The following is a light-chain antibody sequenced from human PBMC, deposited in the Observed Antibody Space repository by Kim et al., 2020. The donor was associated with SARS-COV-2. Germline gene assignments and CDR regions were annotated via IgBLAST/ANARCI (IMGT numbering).Light chain of an antibody. CDR1: KLGDKY. V-gene: IGLV3-1*01. CDR2: QDS. J-gene: IGLJ2*01. CDR3: QAWDSSHVV. Sequence: SLSPGQTASFTCSGDKLGDKYACWYQQKPGQSPVLVIYQDSKRPSGIPERFSGSNSGNTATLTISGTQAMDEADYYCQAWDSSHVVFGGGTQLTVL.